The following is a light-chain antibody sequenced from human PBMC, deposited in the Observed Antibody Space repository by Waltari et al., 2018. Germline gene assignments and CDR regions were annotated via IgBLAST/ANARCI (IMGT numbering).Light chain of an antibody. V-gene: IGKV1-17*01. J-gene: IGKJ1*01. CDR3: LQHDSYPWT. CDR1: QGIRDE. Sequence: DIQMTQSPSSLSASVGDRVTITCRASQGIRDELGWYQQKPGKAPKRLIYGASNVQSGVPSRFSGSGSGTEFTLTISSLQPEDCATYFCLQHDSYPWTFGQGTKV. CDR2: GAS.